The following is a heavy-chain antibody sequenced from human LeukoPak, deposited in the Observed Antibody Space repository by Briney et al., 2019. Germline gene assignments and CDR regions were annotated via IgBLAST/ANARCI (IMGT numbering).Heavy chain of an antibody. Sequence: SQTLSLTCTVSGGSISGGNYYWGWIRQPPGKGLEWIGSIYYSGSTYYNPSLKSRVTISVDTSKNQFSLKLSSVTAADTAVYYCVTSRIAAAGTGWFDPWGQGTLVTVSS. CDR1: GGSISGGNYY. CDR2: IYYSGST. D-gene: IGHD6-13*01. CDR3: VTSRIAAAGTGWFDP. V-gene: IGHV4-39*01. J-gene: IGHJ5*02.